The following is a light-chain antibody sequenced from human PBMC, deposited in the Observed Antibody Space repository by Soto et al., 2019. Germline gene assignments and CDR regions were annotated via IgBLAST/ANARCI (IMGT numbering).Light chain of an antibody. V-gene: IGLV2-14*03. Sequence: QSVLTQPASVSGSPGQSITISCTGTSSDVGGYNYVSWYQQHPGEAPKLMIYDVSNRPSGVSSRFSGSKSGYTASLTISGLRAEDEADYYCSSFTTTSTLVVFGGGTKVTVL. CDR1: SSDVGGYNY. CDR2: DVS. CDR3: SSFTTTSTLVV. J-gene: IGLJ2*01.